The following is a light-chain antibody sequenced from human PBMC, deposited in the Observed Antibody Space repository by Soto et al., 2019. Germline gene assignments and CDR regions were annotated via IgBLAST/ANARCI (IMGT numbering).Light chain of an antibody. V-gene: IGKV3-20*01. CDR3: QQYGTSPWT. CDR2: GAS. CDR1: QSVSSSF. J-gene: IGKJ1*01. Sequence: EIVLTQSPGTLSLSPGERATLSCRASQSVSSSFLAWYQQKPGQAPRLLIYGASSRASGIPDRFSGSGSGTDFTLTISRLGPEDFALYYCQQYGTSPWTFGQGTTVEIK.